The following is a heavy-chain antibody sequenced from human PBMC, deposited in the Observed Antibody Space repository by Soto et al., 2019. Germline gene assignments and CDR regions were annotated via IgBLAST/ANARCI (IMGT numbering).Heavy chain of an antibody. Sequence: TGGSLRLSCAASGFTLSSYARSWVRQAPGKGLEWVSAISGSGNRTFHADSVKGRFTISRDNAKNALYLQMNSLRVEDTAVYYCAKEVTSGSYSHYYYGLDVGGQGTMVTVSS. D-gene: IGHD1-26*01. V-gene: IGHV3-23*01. CDR2: ISGSGNRT. J-gene: IGHJ6*02. CDR1: GFTLSSYA. CDR3: AKEVTSGSYSHYYYGLDV.